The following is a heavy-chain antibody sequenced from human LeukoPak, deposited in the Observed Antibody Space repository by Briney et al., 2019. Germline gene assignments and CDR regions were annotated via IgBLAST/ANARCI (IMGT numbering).Heavy chain of an antibody. D-gene: IGHD1-26*01. CDR2: IYTSGST. CDR3: ARENSGSYREFNY. J-gene: IGHJ4*02. Sequence: PSETLSLTCTVSGGSISSYYWSWIRQPAGKGLEWIGRIYTSGSTNYNASLKSRVSMSVDTSKNQFSLKLSSVTAADTAVFYCARENSGSYREFNYWGQGTLVTVSS. CDR1: GGSISSYY. V-gene: IGHV4-4*07.